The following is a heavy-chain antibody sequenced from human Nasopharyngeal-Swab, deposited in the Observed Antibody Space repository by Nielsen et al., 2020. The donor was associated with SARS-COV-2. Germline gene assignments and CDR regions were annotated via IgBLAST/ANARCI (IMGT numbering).Heavy chain of an antibody. V-gene: IGHV3-7*04. Sequence: GGSLRLSCAASGFTSSIYWMTWVRQAPGKGLEWVANIKQDGSEKYYVDSVKGRFTISRDNAKNSLYLQMNSLRAEDTAVYYCARMGGSSWYFDYWGQGTLVTVSS. CDR3: ARMGGSSWYFDY. J-gene: IGHJ4*02. D-gene: IGHD1-26*01. CDR1: GFTSSIYW. CDR2: IKQDGSEK.